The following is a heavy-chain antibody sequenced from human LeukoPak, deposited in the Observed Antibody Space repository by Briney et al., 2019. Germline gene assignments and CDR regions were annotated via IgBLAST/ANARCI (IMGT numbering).Heavy chain of an antibody. CDR1: GFTFSSYW. CDR2: INSDGSST. J-gene: IGHJ6*03. Sequence: GGSLRLSCAASGFTFSSYWMHWVRQAPGKGLVWVSRINSDGSSTSYADSVKGRFTISRDNAKNTLYLQMNSLRAEDTAVYYCAREGDYGDLSMYYYMDVWGKGTTVTISS. D-gene: IGHD4-17*01. CDR3: AREGDYGDLSMYYYMDV. V-gene: IGHV3-74*01.